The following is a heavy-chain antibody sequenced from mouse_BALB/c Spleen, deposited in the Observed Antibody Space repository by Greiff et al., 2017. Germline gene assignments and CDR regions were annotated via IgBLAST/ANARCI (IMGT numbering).Heavy chain of an antibody. Sequence: EVKLVESGGGLVQPGGSLKLSCAASGFTFSSYGMSWVRQTPDKRLELVATINSNGGSTYYPDSVKGRFTISRDNAKNTLYLQMSSLKSEDTAMYYCARDLRLRWFAYWGQGTLVTVSA. CDR1: GFTFSSYG. CDR3: ARDLRLRWFAY. D-gene: IGHD2-4*01. J-gene: IGHJ3*01. V-gene: IGHV5-6-3*01. CDR2: INSNGGST.